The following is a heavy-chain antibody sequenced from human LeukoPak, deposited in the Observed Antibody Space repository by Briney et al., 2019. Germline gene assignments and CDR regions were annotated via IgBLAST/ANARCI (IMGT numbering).Heavy chain of an antibody. J-gene: IGHJ4*02. D-gene: IGHD2-21*02. V-gene: IGHV3-48*01. CDR2: ISSGSSTT. Sequence: GSLRLSCTASGFTFSSYSMNWVRQAPGKGLEWVSYISSGSSTTYYADSVKGRFTISRDNSKNTLYLQMNSLRAEDTAVYYCAKDFPYCGGDCNGFDYWGQGTLVTVSS. CDR1: GFTFSSYS. CDR3: AKDFPYCGGDCNGFDY.